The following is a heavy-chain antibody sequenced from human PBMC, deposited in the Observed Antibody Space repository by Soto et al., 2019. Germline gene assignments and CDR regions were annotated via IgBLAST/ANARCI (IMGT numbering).Heavy chain of an antibody. CDR3: AKDRALGWDSARYHKARAGMDV. CDR2: ISYDVINK. CDR1: RFTFSYYG. V-gene: IGHV3-30*18. D-gene: IGHD1-26*01. Sequence: GGSLRLSCAASRFTFSYYGMHWVRQAPGKGLEWVALISYDVINKYYEDSVKGRFTISRDNSKNTLYLQMNSLRPDDTAVYYCAKDRALGWDSARYHKARAGMDVWGQGTTVTVSS. J-gene: IGHJ6*02.